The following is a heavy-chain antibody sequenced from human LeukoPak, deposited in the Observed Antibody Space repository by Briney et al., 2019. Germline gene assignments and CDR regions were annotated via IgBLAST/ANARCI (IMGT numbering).Heavy chain of an antibody. CDR2: ISSGGDNT. CDR3: AEGSGSLDY. Sequence: GGSLRLSCVASEFTFSNYGMTWVRQAPGKGLEWVSVISSGGDNTFYADSVKGRFTISRDSSKNTVYLQMNSLRAEDTAVYYCAEGSGSLDYWGQGTLVTVSS. V-gene: IGHV3-23*01. CDR1: EFTFSNYG. D-gene: IGHD1-26*01. J-gene: IGHJ4*02.